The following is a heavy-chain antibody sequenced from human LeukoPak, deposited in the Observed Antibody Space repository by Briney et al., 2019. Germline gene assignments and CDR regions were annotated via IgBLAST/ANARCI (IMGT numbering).Heavy chain of an antibody. J-gene: IGHJ4*02. CDR1: GGTFSSYA. CDR3: ARQYRYYDSSGYYYAPFDY. CDR2: IIPIFGTA. V-gene: IGHV1-69*13. D-gene: IGHD3-22*01. Sequence: EASVKVSCKASGGTFSSYAISWVRQAPGQGLEWMGGIIPIFGTANYAQKFQGRVTITADESTSTAYMELSSLRSEDTAVYYCARQYRYYDSSGYYYAPFDYWGQGTLVTVSS.